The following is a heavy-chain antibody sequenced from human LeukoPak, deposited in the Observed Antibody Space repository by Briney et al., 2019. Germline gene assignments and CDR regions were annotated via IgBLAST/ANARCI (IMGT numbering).Heavy chain of an antibody. J-gene: IGHJ6*04. CDR1: GGSIDSYF. Sequence: SQTLSLTCIVSGGSIDSYFWSWIRQPAGKGLEWIGRIYSSGTTNYNPSLKSRVSMSVDTSKSEFSLRVTSVTPADTAVYYCARGYCSSAICYEMDVWGKGTTVTVSS. D-gene: IGHD2-2*01. CDR3: ARGYCSSAICYEMDV. V-gene: IGHV4-4*07. CDR2: IYSSGTT.